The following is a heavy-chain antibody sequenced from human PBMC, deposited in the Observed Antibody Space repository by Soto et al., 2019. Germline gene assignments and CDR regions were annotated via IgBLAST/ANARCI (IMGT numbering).Heavy chain of an antibody. J-gene: IGHJ4*02. CDR3: VKDGGYCSSATCYSPRNHYFDS. CDR1: GFSFSDYW. D-gene: IGHD2-2*01. V-gene: IGHV3-7*03. CDR2: IKFDGSEK. Sequence: QPGGSLRLSCVASGFSFSDYWMSWVRQAPGKGPEWVANIKFDGSEKQYVDSVRGRFSISRDNFRNSLFLQMNSLRAGDTAIYYCVKDGGYCSSATCYSPRNHYFDSWGQGTLVTVSS.